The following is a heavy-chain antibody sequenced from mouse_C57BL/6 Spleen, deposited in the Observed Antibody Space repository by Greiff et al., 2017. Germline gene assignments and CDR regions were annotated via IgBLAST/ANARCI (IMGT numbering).Heavy chain of an antibody. CDR2: IHPNSGST. D-gene: IGHD3-1*01. V-gene: IGHV1-64*01. CDR1: GYTFTSYW. Sequence: QVQLQQPGAELVKPGASVKLSCKASGYTFTSYWMHWVKQRPGQGLEWIGMIHPNSGSTNYNEKFKSKATLTVDKSSRTAYMQLSSLTSEDSAVYYCARSGRAYYFDYWGQGTTLTVSS. CDR3: ARSGRAYYFDY. J-gene: IGHJ2*01.